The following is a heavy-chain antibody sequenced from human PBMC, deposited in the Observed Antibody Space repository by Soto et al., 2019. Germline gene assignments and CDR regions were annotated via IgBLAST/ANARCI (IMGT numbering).Heavy chain of an antibody. Sequence: GGSLRLSCAASGFTFSSYSMNWVRQAPGKGLEWISYITNGGTTIYYADSVKGRFTISRDNAKNSLYLHMSSLRDDDTAVYYCATPVVRFLEWTTDYCGQGPLVTVSS. D-gene: IGHD3-3*01. CDR3: ATPVVRFLEWTTDY. J-gene: IGHJ4*02. V-gene: IGHV3-48*02. CDR2: ITNGGTTI. CDR1: GFTFSSYS.